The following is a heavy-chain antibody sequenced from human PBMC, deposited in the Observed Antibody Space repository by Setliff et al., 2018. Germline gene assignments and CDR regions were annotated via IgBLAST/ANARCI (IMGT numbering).Heavy chain of an antibody. CDR3: ARMSGFLYMDV. CDR2: INYSGST. CDR1: GGLSSRHY. V-gene: IGHV4-59*08. D-gene: IGHD3-3*01. Sequence: KPSETLSLTCTVSGGLSSRHYWSWIRQPPGKGLEWIGYINYSGSTSYNPSLKSRVTISLDTSKNQFSLTLSSVTAADTAVYYCARMSGFLYMDVWGKGTTVTVSS. J-gene: IGHJ6*03.